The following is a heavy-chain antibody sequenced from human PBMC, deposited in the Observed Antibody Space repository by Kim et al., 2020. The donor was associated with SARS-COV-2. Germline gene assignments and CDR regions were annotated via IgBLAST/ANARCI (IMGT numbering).Heavy chain of an antibody. CDR3: ARVRPVGYSSSWGYFDS. Sequence: GGSLRLSCATFGFTLSSYAMHWVRQAPGEGLEWVAVISYDGSNKYYADSVKGRFTISRDTSKNMMSLQMNSLRAEDTAMYYCARVRPVGYSSSWGYFDSWGHGTPVTVSP. CDR2: ISYDGSNK. D-gene: IGHD6-13*01. CDR1: GFTLSSYA. V-gene: IGHV3-30*04. J-gene: IGHJ4*01.